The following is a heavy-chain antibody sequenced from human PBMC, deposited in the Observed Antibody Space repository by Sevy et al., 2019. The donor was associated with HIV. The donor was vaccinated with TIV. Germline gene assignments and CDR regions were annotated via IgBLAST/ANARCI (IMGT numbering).Heavy chain of an antibody. J-gene: IGHJ4*02. CDR3: ARDPHSVPHWGSFDS. Sequence: GGSLRLSCEASGFTFTRYAFHWVRQAPGKGLEWVAVVSKEGTNKYYADSVKGRFTISRDNSRNTRYLQMRSLRADDTAVYFCARDPHSVPHWGSFDSWGQGTLVTVSS. CDR1: GFTFTRYA. D-gene: IGHD3-16*01. V-gene: IGHV3-30-3*01. CDR2: VSKEGTNK.